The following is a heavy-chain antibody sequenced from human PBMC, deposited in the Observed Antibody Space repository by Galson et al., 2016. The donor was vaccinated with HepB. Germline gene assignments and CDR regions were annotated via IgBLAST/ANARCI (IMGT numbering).Heavy chain of an antibody. CDR2: ISDSGSNT. D-gene: IGHD7-27*01. CDR1: GFIFSSCG. CDR3: ARRGINWGFFDY. Sequence: SLRLSCAASGFIFSSCGMSWVRQAPGKGLEWVSTISDSGSNTHYADSVGGRFTISRDNSKNTLYLQMKSLRADDTALYYCARRGINWGFFDYWGQGTLVTVPS. J-gene: IGHJ4*02. V-gene: IGHV3-23*01.